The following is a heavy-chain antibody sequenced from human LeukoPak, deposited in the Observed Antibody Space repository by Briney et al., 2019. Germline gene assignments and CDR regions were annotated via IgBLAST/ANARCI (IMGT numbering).Heavy chain of an antibody. Sequence: SETLSLTCTVSGGSISSGSYYWSWIRQPPGKGLEGIGRIYTSGSTYYNPSLKSRVTISVDTSKNQFSLKLSSVPGADMSVYYCATERYDFWSGYNDAFDIWGQGTMVTVSS. J-gene: IGHJ3*02. CDR1: GGSISSGSYY. D-gene: IGHD3-3*01. CDR2: IYTSGST. V-gene: IGHV4-61*02. CDR3: ATERYDFWSGYNDAFDI.